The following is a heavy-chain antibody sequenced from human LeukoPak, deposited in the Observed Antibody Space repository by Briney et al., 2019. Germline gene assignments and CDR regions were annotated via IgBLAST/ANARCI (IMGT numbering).Heavy chain of an antibody. J-gene: IGHJ4*02. CDR2: IRFDGSNY. Sequence: GGSLRLSCAASGFSFSSYGMHWVRQAPGKGVEWVAFIRFDGSNYYYGDSVKGRFTISRDNSKNTLYLQMNSLRNEDTAVYFCAKDLSGGYHSYYFDFWGQGTPVTVSS. CDR1: GFSFSSYG. D-gene: IGHD5-18*01. V-gene: IGHV3-30*02. CDR3: AKDLSGGYHSYYFDF.